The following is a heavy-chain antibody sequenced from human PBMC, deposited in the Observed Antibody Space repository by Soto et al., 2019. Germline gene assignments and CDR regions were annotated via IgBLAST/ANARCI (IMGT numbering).Heavy chain of an antibody. J-gene: IGHJ4*02. Sequence: APVKLYCKASGYTFTSYCITWVRKAPGQGLECMGWISAYNGNTNYAQKLQGRVTMTTDTSTSTAYMELRSLRSDDTAVYYCARVFSRWELTLGYWGQGTRVTVSS. D-gene: IGHD1-26*01. CDR3: ARVFSRWELTLGY. CDR2: ISAYNGNT. CDR1: GYTFTSYC. V-gene: IGHV1-18*01.